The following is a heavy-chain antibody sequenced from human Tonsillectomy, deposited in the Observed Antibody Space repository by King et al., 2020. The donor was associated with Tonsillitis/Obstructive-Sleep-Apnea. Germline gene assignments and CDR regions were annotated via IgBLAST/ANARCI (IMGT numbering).Heavy chain of an antibody. CDR1: GFTFSSYA. V-gene: IGHV3-23*04. CDR3: AKDHGYYDSGYGMDV. J-gene: IGHJ6*02. CDR2: ISGSGGRT. D-gene: IGHD3-22*01. Sequence: VQLVESGGGLVQPGGSLRLSCAASGFTFSSYAMRWVRQAPGKGLEWVSTISGSGGRTYYADSVKGRFTISRDNSKNTLYMQMNSLRAEDTAVYYCAKDHGYYDSGYGMDVWGQGTTVTVSS.